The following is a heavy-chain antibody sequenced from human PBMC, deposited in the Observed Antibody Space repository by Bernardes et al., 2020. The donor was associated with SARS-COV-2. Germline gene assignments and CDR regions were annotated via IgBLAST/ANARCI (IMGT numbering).Heavy chain of an antibody. CDR3: AREAFGTGRTDAFVI. V-gene: IGHV3-53*05. CDR2: IYSGGST. CDR1: GFTVSSNY. J-gene: IGHJ3*02. Sequence: GGSLRLSCAASGFTVSSNYMSWVRQAPGKGLEWVSVIYSGGSTYYADSVKGRFTISRDNSKNTLYLQMNSLRAEDTAVYYCAREAFGTGRTDAFVIWGQETMVTVSS. D-gene: IGHD3-16*01.